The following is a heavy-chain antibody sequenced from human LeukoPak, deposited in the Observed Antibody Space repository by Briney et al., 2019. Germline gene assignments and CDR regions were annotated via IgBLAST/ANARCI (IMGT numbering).Heavy chain of an antibody. CDR2: IFPIFGTA. Sequence: ASVKVSCKASGGTFSSYAISWVRQAPGQGLEWMGGIFPIFGTANYAQKFQGRVTITTDESTSTAYMELSSLRSEDTAVYYCASHPPGSTPHFDYWGQGTLVTVSS. J-gene: IGHJ4*02. D-gene: IGHD2-2*01. CDR3: ASHPPGSTPHFDY. CDR1: GGTFSSYA. V-gene: IGHV1-69*05.